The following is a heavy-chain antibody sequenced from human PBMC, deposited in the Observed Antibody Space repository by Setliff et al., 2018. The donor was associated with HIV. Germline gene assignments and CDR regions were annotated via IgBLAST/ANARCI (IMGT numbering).Heavy chain of an antibody. Sequence: PSETLSLTCNVSGDSISSSNYYWNWIRQPPGKGLEWIGEINHRGSTNYNPSLKSRLTISVDTSKNQFSLKMSSVTAADTAVYYCARARGPEGYFDSWGQGTLVTVSS. V-gene: IGHV4-39*07. CDR3: ARARGPEGYFDS. CDR1: GDSISSSNYY. J-gene: IGHJ4*02. D-gene: IGHD3-10*01. CDR2: INHRGST.